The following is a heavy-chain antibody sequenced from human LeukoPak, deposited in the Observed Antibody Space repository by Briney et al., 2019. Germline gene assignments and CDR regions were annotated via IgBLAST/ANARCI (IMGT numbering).Heavy chain of an antibody. J-gene: IGHJ4*02. D-gene: IGHD2-2*01. V-gene: IGHV1-2*06. CDR3: ARVSRKTTSSFDY. Sequence: ASVKVSCKASGYTFTGYYMHWVRQAPGQGLEWMGRINPNSGGTNYAQRFQGRVTMTRDTSINTAYMELSRLRSDDTAVYYCARVSRKTTSSFDYWGQGTLVTVSS. CDR2: INPNSGGT. CDR1: GYTFTGYY.